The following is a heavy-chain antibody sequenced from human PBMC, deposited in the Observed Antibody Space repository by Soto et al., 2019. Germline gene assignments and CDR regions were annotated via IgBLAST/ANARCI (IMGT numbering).Heavy chain of an antibody. D-gene: IGHD3-16*01. V-gene: IGHV3-23*05. CDR3: VAWASAHFDY. CDR1: GFYP. CDR2: IDHSGTNT. J-gene: IGHJ4*02. Sequence: EVQVLESGGGVVQPGGSLRLACAASGFYPMTWVRQAPGTGLEWVSTIDHSGTNTHYADSVKGRFTISRDNSRNTVHLQMNSLRAADTALYYCVAWASAHFDYWGQGTPVTVSS.